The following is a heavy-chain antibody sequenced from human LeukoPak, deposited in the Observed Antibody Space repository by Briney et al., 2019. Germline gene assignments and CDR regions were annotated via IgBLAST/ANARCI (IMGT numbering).Heavy chain of an antibody. Sequence: ASVKVSCKASGYTFTSYGISWVRQATGQGLEWMGWMNPNSGNTGYAQKFQGRVTITRNTSISTAYMELSSLRFEDTAVYYCARGLLGFMRSDYSNYWDNWFDPWGQGTLVTVSS. CDR1: GYTFTSYG. J-gene: IGHJ5*02. V-gene: IGHV1-8*03. CDR2: MNPNSGNT. D-gene: IGHD4-11*01. CDR3: ARGLLGFMRSDYSNYWDNWFDP.